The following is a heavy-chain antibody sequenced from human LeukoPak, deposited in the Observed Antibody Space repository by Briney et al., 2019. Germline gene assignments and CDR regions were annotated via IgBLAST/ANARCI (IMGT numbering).Heavy chain of an antibody. Sequence: PSETLSLTCTVSGGSISSSSYYWGWIRQPPGKGLEWIGYIYYSGSTYYNPSLKSRVTISVDTSKNQFSLKLSSVTAADTAVYYCARVGSSWDLVFDYWGQGTLVTVSS. D-gene: IGHD6-13*01. V-gene: IGHV4-30-4*08. CDR2: IYYSGST. CDR1: GGSISSSSYY. J-gene: IGHJ4*02. CDR3: ARVGSSWDLVFDY.